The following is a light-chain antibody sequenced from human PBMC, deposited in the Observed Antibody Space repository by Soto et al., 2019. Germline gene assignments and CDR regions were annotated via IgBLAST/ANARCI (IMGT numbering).Light chain of an antibody. CDR3: QQRSNWWT. CDR2: DAS. CDR1: QSVSSY. Sequence: EIVFTQSPATLSLSPGERATLSCRASQSVSSYLAWYQQKPGQAPRLLTYDASNRATGIPVRFSGSGSGTDFTLTISSLEPEDFAVYYCQQRSNWWTFGQGTKVDIK. J-gene: IGKJ1*01. V-gene: IGKV3-11*01.